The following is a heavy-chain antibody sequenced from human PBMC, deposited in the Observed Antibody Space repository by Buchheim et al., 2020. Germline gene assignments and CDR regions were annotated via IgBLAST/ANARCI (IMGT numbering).Heavy chain of an antibody. Sequence: VQLVQSGAEVKKPGASVKVSCKASGYTFTSYAMHWVRQAPGQRLEWMGWINAGNGNTKYSQKFQGRVTITRDTSASTAYMELSSLRSEDTAVYYCARAGVFGVVIIMDYYGMDVWGQGTT. D-gene: IGHD3-3*01. V-gene: IGHV1-3*01. CDR1: GYTFTSYA. CDR3: ARAGVFGVVIIMDYYGMDV. CDR2: INAGNGNT. J-gene: IGHJ6*02.